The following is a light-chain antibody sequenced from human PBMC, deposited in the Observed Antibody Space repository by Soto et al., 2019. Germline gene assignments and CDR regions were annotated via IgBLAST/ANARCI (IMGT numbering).Light chain of an antibody. Sequence: EIVLTQSPGTLSLSPGERATLSCSASQSVSSSFLAWYQQKPGQAPRLLIHGASSRATGIPDRFSGSGSGTDFTLTISRLEPEDVEVYYCQQYGSSPLTFGGGTKVEIK. CDR1: QSVSSSF. J-gene: IGKJ4*01. CDR2: GAS. CDR3: QQYGSSPLT. V-gene: IGKV3-20*01.